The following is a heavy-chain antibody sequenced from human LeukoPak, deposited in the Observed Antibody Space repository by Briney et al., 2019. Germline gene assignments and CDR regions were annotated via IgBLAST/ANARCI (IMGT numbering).Heavy chain of an antibody. Sequence: GGSLRLSCAASGSTFSSYAMSWVRQAPGKGLEWVSVISGSGASTYYADSVKGRFTISRDNSKNTLYLQTNSLRAEDTAVYYCAKDIVIIPAASYAFDIWGQGTMVIVSS. V-gene: IGHV3-23*01. CDR3: AKDIVIIPAASYAFDI. CDR1: GSTFSSYA. D-gene: IGHD2-2*01. CDR2: ISGSGAST. J-gene: IGHJ3*02.